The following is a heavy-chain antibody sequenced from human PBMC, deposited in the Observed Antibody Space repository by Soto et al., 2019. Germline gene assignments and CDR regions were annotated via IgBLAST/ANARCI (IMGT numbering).Heavy chain of an antibody. CDR2: IYYSGST. J-gene: IGHJ3*02. CDR1: GGSISSGGYY. Sequence: QVRLQESGPGLVKPSQTLSLTCTVSGGSISSGGYYWSWIRQHPGKGLEWIGYIYYSGSTYYNPSLKSRVTISVDTSKNQFSLKLSSVTAADTAVYYCARDCSGGSCYSDAFDIWGQGTMVTVSS. D-gene: IGHD2-15*01. V-gene: IGHV4-31*04. CDR3: ARDCSGGSCYSDAFDI.